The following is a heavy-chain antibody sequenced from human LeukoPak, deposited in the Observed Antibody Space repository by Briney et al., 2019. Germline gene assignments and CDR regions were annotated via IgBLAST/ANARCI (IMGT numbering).Heavy chain of an antibody. CDR1: GFTFDDYA. Sequence: PGRSLRLSCAASGFTFDDYAMHWVRQAPGKGLEWVSGISWNSGSIGYADSVKGRFTISRDNAKNSLYLQMNSLRAEDTAVYYCAGLGIVVADAFDIWGQGTMVTVSS. CDR3: AGLGIVVADAFDI. D-gene: IGHD3-22*01. V-gene: IGHV3-9*01. J-gene: IGHJ3*02. CDR2: ISWNSGSI.